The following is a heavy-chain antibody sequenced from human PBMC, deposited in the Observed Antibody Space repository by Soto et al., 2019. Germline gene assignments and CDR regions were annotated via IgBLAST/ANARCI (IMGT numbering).Heavy chain of an antibody. V-gene: IGHV4-34*01. CDR1: GGSFSGYY. D-gene: IGHD2-8*01. Sequence: KASETLSLTCAVYGGSFSGYYWSWIRQPPGKGLEWIGEINHSGSTNYNPSLKSRVTISVDTSKNQFSLKLSSVTDADTAVYYCARSARSYCTNGVCYTLDYWGQGTLVTVSS. CDR2: INHSGST. CDR3: ARSARSYCTNGVCYTLDY. J-gene: IGHJ4*02.